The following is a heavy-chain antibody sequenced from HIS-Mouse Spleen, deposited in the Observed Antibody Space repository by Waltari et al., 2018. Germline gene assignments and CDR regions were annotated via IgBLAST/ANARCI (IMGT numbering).Heavy chain of an antibody. Sequence: QLQLQESGPGLVKPSETLSLTCTVSGGSISRSSYYWGGSRQPPGKGLEWIGSIYSSGSTYYNPSLKSRVTISVDTSKNQFSLKLSSVTAADTAVYYCAREIPYSSSWYDWYFDLWGRGTLVTVSS. CDR2: IYSSGST. D-gene: IGHD6-13*01. CDR1: GGSISRSSYY. V-gene: IGHV4-39*07. J-gene: IGHJ2*01. CDR3: AREIPYSSSWYDWYFDL.